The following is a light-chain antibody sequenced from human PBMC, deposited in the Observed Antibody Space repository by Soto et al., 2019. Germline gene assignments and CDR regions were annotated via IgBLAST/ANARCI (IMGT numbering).Light chain of an antibody. CDR2: GAS. CDR3: QQYNNWPRT. V-gene: IGKV3-15*01. J-gene: IGKJ1*01. Sequence: EIVMTQSPATLSVSPGERATLSCRSSQSVSSNLAWYQQKPGQAPRLLIYGASTRATGIPARFSGSGSGTECNLTISSLQSEDFAVYYCQQYNNWPRTFGQGTKVEIK. CDR1: QSVSSN.